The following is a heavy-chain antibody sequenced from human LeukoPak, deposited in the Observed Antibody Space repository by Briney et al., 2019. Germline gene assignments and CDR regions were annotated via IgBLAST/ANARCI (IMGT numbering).Heavy chain of an antibody. V-gene: IGHV1-2*04. D-gene: IGHD3-22*01. CDR3: AKSDYYDSSADY. CDR2: INPNSGGT. J-gene: IGHJ4*02. Sequence: ASVKVSCKASGYTFTGYYMHWVRQAPGQGLEWMGWINPNSGGTNYAQKFQGWVTMTRDTPISTAYMELNSLRAEDTAVYYCAKSDYYDSSADYWGQGTLVTVSS. CDR1: GYTFTGYY.